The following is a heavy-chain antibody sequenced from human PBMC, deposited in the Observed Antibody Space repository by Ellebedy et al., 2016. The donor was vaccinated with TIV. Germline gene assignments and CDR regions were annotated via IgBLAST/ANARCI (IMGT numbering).Heavy chain of an antibody. Sequence: MPSETLSLTCTVSGGSFSGYYWSWIRQPPGKGLEWIGEINHSGSTNYNPSLKSRVTVSVDTSKNQFSLKLSSVTAADTAVYYCARAGGCSGGSCYSAGMDVWGQGTTVTVSS. V-gene: IGHV4-34*01. CDR2: INHSGST. D-gene: IGHD2-15*01. CDR1: GGSFSGYY. CDR3: ARAGGCSGGSCYSAGMDV. J-gene: IGHJ6*02.